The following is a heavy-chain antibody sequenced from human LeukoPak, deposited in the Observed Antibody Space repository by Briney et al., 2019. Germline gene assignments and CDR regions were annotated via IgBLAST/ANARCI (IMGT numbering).Heavy chain of an antibody. Sequence: PGGSLRLSCAASGFTFSDYAMNWVPQAPGEGLQWVSSISASGGTIYYADSVKGRFTISRDNSKNTLYLLINSLRVEDTAIYYCAKGIYGVSGHNIDYGGQGALVTVSS. CDR1: GFTFSDYA. CDR2: ISASGGTI. V-gene: IGHV3-23*01. D-gene: IGHD4/OR15-4a*01. J-gene: IGHJ4*02. CDR3: AKGIYGVSGHNIDY.